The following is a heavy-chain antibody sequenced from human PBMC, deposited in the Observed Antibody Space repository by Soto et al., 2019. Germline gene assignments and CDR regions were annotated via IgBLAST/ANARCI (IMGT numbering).Heavy chain of an antibody. CDR3: ARERMRITGTQDY. V-gene: IGHV1-46*01. CDR1: GYTFTSYY. Sequence: SLKVSCKASGYTFTSYYMHWVRQAPGQGLEWMGIINPSGGSTSYAQKFQGRVTMTRDTSTSTVYMELSSLRSEDTAVYYCARERMRITGTQDYWGQGTLVTLS. CDR2: INPSGGST. D-gene: IGHD1-7*01. J-gene: IGHJ4*02.